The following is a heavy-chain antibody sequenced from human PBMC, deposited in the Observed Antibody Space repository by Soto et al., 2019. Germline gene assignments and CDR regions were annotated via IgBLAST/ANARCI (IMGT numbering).Heavy chain of an antibody. V-gene: IGHV1-18*01. CDR3: ARSYYDVWSGYYREGYYFDY. Sequence: QVQLVQSGAEVKKPGASVKVSCKASGYTFTSYGISWVRQAPGQGLEWMGWISAYNGNTNYAQKLQGRVTMTTDTSTSTAYMELRSLRSDDTAVYYCARSYYDVWSGYYREGYYFDYWGQGTLVTVSS. J-gene: IGHJ4*02. CDR2: ISAYNGNT. CDR1: GYTFTSYG. D-gene: IGHD3-3*01.